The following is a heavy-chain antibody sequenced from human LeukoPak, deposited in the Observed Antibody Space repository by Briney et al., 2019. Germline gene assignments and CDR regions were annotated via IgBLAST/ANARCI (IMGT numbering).Heavy chain of an antibody. CDR1: GFTFSSYA. CDR2: IYSSGGT. J-gene: IGHJ4*02. CDR3: AKDSSGPAF. D-gene: IGHD6-19*01. Sequence: GGSLRLSCAASGFTFSSYAISWVRQAPGKGLEWVSVIYSSGGTFYSESVKGRFTISRDYSKNTLYLQMNSLRVDDTAVYYCAKDSSGPAFWGQGTLVTVSS. V-gene: IGHV3-23*01.